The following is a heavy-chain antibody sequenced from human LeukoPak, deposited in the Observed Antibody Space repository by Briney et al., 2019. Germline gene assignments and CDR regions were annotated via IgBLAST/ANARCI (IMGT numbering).Heavy chain of an antibody. CDR1: GFTFSRFG. V-gene: IGHV3-23*01. CDR3: AKQRIIGLGWAQFDY. CDR2: FDGNADGT. D-gene: IGHD2-15*01. Sequence: TGGSLRLSCVNSGFTFSRFGMTWVRQPPGKGLEWVASFDGNADGTYYADSVKGRCTISRDNSKNTLYLQMNSLRAEDTAIYYCAKQRIIGLGWAQFDYWGQGSLVTVSS. J-gene: IGHJ4*02.